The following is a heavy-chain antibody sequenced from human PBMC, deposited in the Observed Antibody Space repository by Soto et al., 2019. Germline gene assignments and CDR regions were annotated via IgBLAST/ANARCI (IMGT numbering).Heavy chain of an antibody. CDR3: ARDGASWYGMDV. CDR1: GFTVSSNY. CDR2: IYSGGST. V-gene: IGHV3-53*01. Sequence: EVQLVEPGGGLIQPGGSLRLSCAASGFTVSSNYMSWVRQAPGKGLEWVSVIYSGGSTYYADSVKGRFTISRDKSKRTLYLQMNSLRAEDTAVDYCARDGASWYGMDVWGQGTTVTVSS. J-gene: IGHJ6*02. D-gene: IGHD6-13*01.